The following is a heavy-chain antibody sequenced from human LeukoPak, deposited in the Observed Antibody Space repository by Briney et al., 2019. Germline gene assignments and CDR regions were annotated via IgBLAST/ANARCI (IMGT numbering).Heavy chain of an antibody. CDR1: GYTFTSYG. CDR3: ARDQGSIFGAQYFQH. D-gene: IGHD3-3*01. J-gene: IGHJ1*01. V-gene: IGHV1-18*01. CDR2: ISAYNGNT. Sequence: ASVKVSCKASGYTFTSYGISWVRQAPGQGLEWMGWISAYNGNTNYAQKLQGRVTMTTDTSTSTAYMELRSLRSDDTAVYYCARDQGSIFGAQYFQHWGQGTLVTVSS.